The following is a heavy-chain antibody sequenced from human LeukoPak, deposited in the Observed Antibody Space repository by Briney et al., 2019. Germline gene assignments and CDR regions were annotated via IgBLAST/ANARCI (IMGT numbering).Heavy chain of an antibody. J-gene: IGHJ4*02. CDR3: ARVGYSSGWNTYYFDY. CDR1: GFTFSSYA. D-gene: IGHD6-19*01. CDR2: ISGGGGST. V-gene: IGHV3-23*01. Sequence: GGSLRLSCAASGFTFSSYAMSWVRQAPGKGLEWVSAISGGGGSTYYADSVKGRFTISRANAKHSLSLQMNSLRAEDTAVYYCARVGYSSGWNTYYFDYWGQGTLVTVSS.